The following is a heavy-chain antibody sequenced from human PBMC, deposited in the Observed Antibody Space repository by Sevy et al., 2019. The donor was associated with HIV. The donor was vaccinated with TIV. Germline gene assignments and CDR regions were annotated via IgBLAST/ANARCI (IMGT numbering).Heavy chain of an antibody. CDR1: AFSFNTYA. D-gene: IGHD3-10*01. Sequence: GGSLRLSCAASAFSFNTYAMSWVRRAPGKGLEWVSTISGSGDSTFYSDSVKGRFTITRDNSKNTLYLQMNSLRAEYTAVYYCAKPGGSFYFDYWGQGTLVTVSS. CDR2: ISGSGDST. CDR3: AKPGGSFYFDY. J-gene: IGHJ4*02. V-gene: IGHV3-23*01.